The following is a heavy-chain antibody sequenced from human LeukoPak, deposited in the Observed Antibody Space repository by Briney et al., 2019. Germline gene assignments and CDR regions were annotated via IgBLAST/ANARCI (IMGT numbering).Heavy chain of an antibody. J-gene: IGHJ4*02. CDR2: ISFDGAKI. Sequence: GGSLRLSCAASGFTFSSYAMNWVRQTPGKGLEWVALISFDGAKIYYADSVKGRFTISRDNSKNTLFLQMNSLTVEDTAVYYCARDPAKGAATYFGYWGQGTLVTVSS. V-gene: IGHV3-30*04. D-gene: IGHD2-15*01. CDR1: GFTFSSYA. CDR3: ARDPAKGAATYFGY.